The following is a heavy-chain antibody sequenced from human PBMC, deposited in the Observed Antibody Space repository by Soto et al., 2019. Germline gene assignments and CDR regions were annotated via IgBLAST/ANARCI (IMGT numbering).Heavy chain of an antibody. V-gene: IGHV1-8*01. CDR1: GYTFTSYD. CDR2: MNPNSGNT. J-gene: IGHJ4*02. Sequence: ASVKVSCKASGYTFTSYDINWVRQATGQGLEWMRWMNPNSGNTGYAQKFQGRVTMTRNTSISTAYMELSSLRSEDTAVYYCATRADFWSGYGYWGQGTLVTVSS. CDR3: ATRADFWSGYGY. D-gene: IGHD3-3*01.